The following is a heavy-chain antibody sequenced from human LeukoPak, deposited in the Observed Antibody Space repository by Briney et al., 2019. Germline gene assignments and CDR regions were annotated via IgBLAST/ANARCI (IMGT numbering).Heavy chain of an antibody. CDR2: IYHSGST. V-gene: IGHV4-4*02. J-gene: IGHJ4*02. CDR3: AATRGTRAY. Sequence: SETLSLTCAVSGXSISSSNGWSWVRQPPVKGLEWIGEIYHSGSTNYNPSLKSRVTISVDKSKNQFSLKLSSVTAADTAVYYCAATRGTRAYWGQGTLVTVSS. D-gene: IGHD3-10*01. CDR1: GXSISSSNG.